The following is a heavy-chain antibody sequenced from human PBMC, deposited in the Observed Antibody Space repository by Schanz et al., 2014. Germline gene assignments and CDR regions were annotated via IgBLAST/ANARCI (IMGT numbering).Heavy chain of an antibody. V-gene: IGHV3-23*01. CDR2: FNDGGVNK. J-gene: IGHJ3*02. CDR3: AKGRFGELSAFDI. D-gene: IGHD3-10*01. Sequence: EVHLLESGGGLVQPGGSLRLSCAASGFSFGTYAMSWVRQAPGKGLEWVSSFNDGGVNKYYADSVKGRFTISSDNSKSTLYLQMSSLRAEDTAVYYCAKGRFGELSAFDIWGQGTMVTVSS. CDR1: GFSFGTYA.